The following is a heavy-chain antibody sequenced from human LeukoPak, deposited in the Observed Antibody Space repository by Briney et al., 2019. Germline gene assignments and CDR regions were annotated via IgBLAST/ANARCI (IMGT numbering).Heavy chain of an antibody. V-gene: IGHV4-30-4*08. D-gene: IGHD2/OR15-2a*01. J-gene: IGHJ4*02. Sequence: SETLSLTCTVSGGSISSGDFCWSWIRQPPGKGLEWIGYIYYSGSTYYNPSLKSRVTISVDTSKNQFSLKLSSVTAADTAVYYCARDLLSSSPAFDYWGQGTLVTVSS. CDR1: GGSISSGDFC. CDR3: ARDLLSSSPAFDY. CDR2: IYYSGST.